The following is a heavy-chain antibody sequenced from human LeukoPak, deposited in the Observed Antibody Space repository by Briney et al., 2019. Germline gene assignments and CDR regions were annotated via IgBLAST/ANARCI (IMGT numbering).Heavy chain of an antibody. CDR1: GFSFSNYW. Sequence: GGSLRLSCAASGFSFSNYWMSWVRQAPGKGLEWVANIKQDGSEKYYVDSVKGRFTISRDNAKNSLYLQMNSLRAEDTAVYYCARETEYYDFWSGYYLWGQGALVTVSS. D-gene: IGHD3-3*01. CDR3: ARETEYYDFWSGYYL. V-gene: IGHV3-7*03. CDR2: IKQDGSEK. J-gene: IGHJ4*02.